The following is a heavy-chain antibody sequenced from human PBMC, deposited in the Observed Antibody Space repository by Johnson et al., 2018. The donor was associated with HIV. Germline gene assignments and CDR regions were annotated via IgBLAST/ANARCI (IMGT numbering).Heavy chain of an antibody. J-gene: IGHJ3*02. CDR2: IFSGGST. CDR1: GFTFSSYD. D-gene: IGHD7-27*01. CDR3: AKDQGYWGDDAFDI. V-gene: IGHV3-NL1*01. Sequence: QVQLVESGGFVVQPGGSLRLSCAASGFTFSSYDMHWVRQATGKGLEWVSVIFSGGSTYYADSVKGRFTISRDNSKNTLYLQMNSQRAEDTAVYYCAKDQGYWGDDAFDIWGQGTMVTVSA.